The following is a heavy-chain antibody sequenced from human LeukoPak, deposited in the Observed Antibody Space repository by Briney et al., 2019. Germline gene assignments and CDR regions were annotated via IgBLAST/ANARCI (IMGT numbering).Heavy chain of an antibody. CDR2: IHRDAYT. CDR3: AKADLSGPGPPRFDY. V-gene: IGHV3-66*01. D-gene: IGHD5-12*01. CDR1: GLTVSNNY. J-gene: IGHJ4*02. Sequence: PGGSLRLSCAVSGLTVSNNYISWVRQAPGKGLEWVSIIHRDAYTNYADSVRGRFIISRDNSKNTLYLQMNSLRAEDTAVYYCAKADLSGPGPPRFDYWGQGTLVTVSS.